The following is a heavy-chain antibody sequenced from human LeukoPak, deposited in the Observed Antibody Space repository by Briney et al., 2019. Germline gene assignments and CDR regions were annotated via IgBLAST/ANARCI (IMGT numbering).Heavy chain of an antibody. Sequence: PSETLSLTCAVYGGSFSGYYWSWIRQPPGKGLEWIGEINHSGSTNYNPSLKSRVTISADTSKNQFSLKLSSVTAADTAVYYCVREVRYYDSSGYFTKSDGFDIWGQGTTVTVSS. V-gene: IGHV4-34*01. D-gene: IGHD3-22*01. CDR1: GGSFSGYY. J-gene: IGHJ3*02. CDR2: INHSGST. CDR3: VREVRYYDSSGYFTKSDGFDI.